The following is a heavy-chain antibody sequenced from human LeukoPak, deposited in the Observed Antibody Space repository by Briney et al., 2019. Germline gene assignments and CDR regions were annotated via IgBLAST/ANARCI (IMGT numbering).Heavy chain of an antibody. CDR2: ISYSGST. D-gene: IGHD5-18*01. Sequence: PSETLSLTCTVSGGSISSGDYYWSWIRQPPGKGLEWIGYISYSGSTYYNPSLKSRVTISVDTSKNQFSLKLSSVTAANTAVYYCARDLGRGYSYDEGYWFDPWGQGTLVTVSS. J-gene: IGHJ5*02. V-gene: IGHV4-30-4*01. CDR3: ARDLGRGYSYDEGYWFDP. CDR1: GGSISSGDYY.